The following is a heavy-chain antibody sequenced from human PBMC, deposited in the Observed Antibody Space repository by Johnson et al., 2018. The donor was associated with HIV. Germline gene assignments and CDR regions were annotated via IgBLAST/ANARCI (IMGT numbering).Heavy chain of an antibody. D-gene: IGHD6-13*01. V-gene: IGHV3-15*01. J-gene: IGHJ3*02. CDR1: GFTFSNAW. CDR3: ARDQTAGYSNSLKAFDI. CDR2: IKSKTDGGTT. Sequence: MQLVESGGGLVKPGGSLRLSCAASGFTFSNAWMSWVRQAPGKGLEWVGRIKSKTDGGTTDYAAPVKGRFTISRDDSKNTLYLQMNSLKTEDTAVYYCARDQTAGYSNSLKAFDIWGQGTMVTVSS.